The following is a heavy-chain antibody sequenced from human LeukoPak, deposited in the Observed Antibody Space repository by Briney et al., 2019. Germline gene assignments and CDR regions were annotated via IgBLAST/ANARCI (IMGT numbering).Heavy chain of an antibody. V-gene: IGHV4-31*03. Sequence: SETLSLTCTVSGGSISGGGYYWTWIRQHPGKGLEWIGYFYYSASTNYNPSLKTRAIISVDTSKNQFSLKLTSVTDADTAVYYCARLLRGYNFGYDFRSIDYWGQGTLVTVSS. D-gene: IGHD5-18*01. CDR1: GGSISGGGYY. CDR2: FYYSAST. J-gene: IGHJ4*02. CDR3: ARLLRGYNFGYDFRSIDY.